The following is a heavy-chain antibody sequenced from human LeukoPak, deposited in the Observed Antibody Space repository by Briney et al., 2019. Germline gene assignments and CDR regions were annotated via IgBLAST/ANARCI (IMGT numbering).Heavy chain of an antibody. CDR2: INHSGST. Sequence: SETLSLTCAVYGGSFSGYYWSWIRQPPGKGLEWIGEINHSGSTNYNPSLKSRVTISVDTSKKQFSLKLSSLTAADTAVYYCARGSCSGGSCYLYNYYHYMDVWGKGTTVTVSS. J-gene: IGHJ6*03. CDR1: GGSFSGYY. CDR3: ARGSCSGGSCYLYNYYHYMDV. D-gene: IGHD2-15*01. V-gene: IGHV4-34*01.